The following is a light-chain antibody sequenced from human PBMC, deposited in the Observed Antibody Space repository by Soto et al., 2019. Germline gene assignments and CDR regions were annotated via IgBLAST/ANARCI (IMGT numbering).Light chain of an antibody. J-gene: IGKJ2*01. V-gene: IGKV4-1*01. Sequence: DIVMTQSPDALAVSLGERATINCKSSQSVLYSSNNKNYLAWYQQKPGQPPKLLIYWASTRESGVPDRFSGSGSGTDFTLTISSLQAEDVAVYYCQQYYSTPNTFGQGTKVDSK. CDR1: QSVLYSSNNKNY. CDR3: QQYYSTPNT. CDR2: WAS.